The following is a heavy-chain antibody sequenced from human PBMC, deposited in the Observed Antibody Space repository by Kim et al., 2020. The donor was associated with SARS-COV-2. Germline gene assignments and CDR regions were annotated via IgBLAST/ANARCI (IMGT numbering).Heavy chain of an antibody. J-gene: IGHJ3*02. Sequence: ASVKVSCKASGYTFTSYAMHWVRQAPGQRLEWMGWINAGNGNTKYSQKFQGRVTITRDTSASTAYMELSSLRSEDTAVYYCARTDGGIAVAGGDAFDIWGQGTMVTVSS. V-gene: IGHV1-3*01. CDR2: INAGNGNT. D-gene: IGHD6-19*01. CDR3: ARTDGGIAVAGGDAFDI. CDR1: GYTFTSYA.